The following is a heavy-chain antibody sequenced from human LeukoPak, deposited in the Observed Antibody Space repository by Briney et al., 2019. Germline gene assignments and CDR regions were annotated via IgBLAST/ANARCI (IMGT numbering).Heavy chain of an antibody. CDR3: ARNMRIDGYYGSGSYLTY. V-gene: IGHV1-2*02. CDR2: YNPNIGAA. Sequence: ASVKVSCKASGYTFPDYFIHWVRQAPGQGLEWMGWYNPNIGAARYSQKFQGRVTMTRDTSISTAYMELSRLRSDDTAVYYCARNMRIDGYYGSGSYLTYWGQGTLVTVSS. J-gene: IGHJ4*02. D-gene: IGHD3-10*01. CDR1: GYTFPDYF.